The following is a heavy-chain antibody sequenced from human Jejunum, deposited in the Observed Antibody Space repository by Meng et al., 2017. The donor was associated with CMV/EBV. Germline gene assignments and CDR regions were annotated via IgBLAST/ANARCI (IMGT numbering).Heavy chain of an antibody. CDR3: ARDGSEMWTGYSGFNP. D-gene: IGHD3/OR15-3a*01. CDR1: SMSSGDYG. Sequence: SMSSGDYGWRWIRQSPGEGLKLIGYIFYSGRTYYNPSFESRATISVDTSTNQFSLKLTSVTAADTAVYYCARDGSEMWTGYSGFNPWGQGVLVTVSS. CDR2: IFYSGRT. J-gene: IGHJ5*02. V-gene: IGHV4-30-4*08.